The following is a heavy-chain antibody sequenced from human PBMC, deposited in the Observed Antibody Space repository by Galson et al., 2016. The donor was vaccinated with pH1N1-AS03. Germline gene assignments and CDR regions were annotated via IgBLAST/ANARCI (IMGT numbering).Heavy chain of an antibody. Sequence: SLRLSCAASGFIFSSYSMHWVRQAPGKGLEWVSYISSSGSIFQYADSVKGRFTISRDNARTSLYLQMNSLRAEDTAMYYCASPYSGYDGQDAFDIWGQGTMVTVSS. CDR1: GFIFSSYS. CDR3: ASPYSGYDGQDAFDI. J-gene: IGHJ3*02. CDR2: ISSSGSIF. V-gene: IGHV3-48*04. D-gene: IGHD5-12*01.